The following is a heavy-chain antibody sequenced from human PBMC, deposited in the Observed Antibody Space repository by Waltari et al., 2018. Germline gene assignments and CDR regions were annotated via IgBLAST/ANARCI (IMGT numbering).Heavy chain of an antibody. J-gene: IGHJ4*02. Sequence: QVQLVESGGGVVQPGRSLRLSCAASGFTFRSYAMHWVRQAPGKGLEGVAGISYDGSNKYYADSVKGRVSISRDNSKNTLYLQMNSMRAEDTAGYYCARDVTGDGFNQGPDYWGQGTLVTVSS. CDR2: ISYDGSNK. CDR3: ARDVTGDGFNQGPDY. V-gene: IGHV3-30*01. D-gene: IGHD2-21*02. CDR1: GFTFRSYA.